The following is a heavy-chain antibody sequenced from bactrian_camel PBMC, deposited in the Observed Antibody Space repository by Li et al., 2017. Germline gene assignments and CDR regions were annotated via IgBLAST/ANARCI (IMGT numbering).Heavy chain of an antibody. V-gene: IGHV3S53*01. D-gene: IGHD1*01. CDR2: TNSNGRT. J-gene: IGHJ6*01. Sequence: HVQLVESGGGLVQPGGSLTLSCTPSNDIYSSDCMGWFRQAPGKDREAVATTNSNGRTSYADSVKGRFTASKDNAKNTVYLQMNSVKTEDSAVYFCARGFYDFAYWGQGTQVTVS. CDR3: ARGFYDFAY. CDR1: NDIYSSDC.